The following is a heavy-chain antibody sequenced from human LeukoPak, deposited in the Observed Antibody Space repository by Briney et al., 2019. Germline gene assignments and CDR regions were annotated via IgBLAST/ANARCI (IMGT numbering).Heavy chain of an antibody. D-gene: IGHD3-22*01. Sequence: PSETLSLTCTVSGGSISSSSYYWGWIRQPPGKGLEWIGSIYYSGSTYHNPSLKGRVTISVDTSKNQFSLKLSSVTAADTAVYYCARLASITMIVVVITSDAFDIWGQGTMVTVSS. J-gene: IGHJ3*02. V-gene: IGHV4-39*01. CDR1: GGSISSSSYY. CDR3: ARLASITMIVVVITSDAFDI. CDR2: IYYSGST.